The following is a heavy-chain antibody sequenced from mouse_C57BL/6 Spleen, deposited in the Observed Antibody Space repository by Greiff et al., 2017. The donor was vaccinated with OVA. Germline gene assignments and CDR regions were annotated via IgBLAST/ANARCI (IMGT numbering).Heavy chain of an antibody. CDR1: GFTFSSYA. CDR3: ARDGDYYGSSYLYYFDY. CDR2: ISDGGSYT. J-gene: IGHJ2*01. D-gene: IGHD1-1*01. Sequence: EVMLVESGGGLVKPGGSLKLSCAASGFTFSSYAMSWVRQTPEQRLEWVATISDGGSYTYYPDNVKGRFTISRDNAKNNLYMQMSHLKSEYTAMYYCARDGDYYGSSYLYYFDYWGQGTTLTVSS. V-gene: IGHV5-4*01.